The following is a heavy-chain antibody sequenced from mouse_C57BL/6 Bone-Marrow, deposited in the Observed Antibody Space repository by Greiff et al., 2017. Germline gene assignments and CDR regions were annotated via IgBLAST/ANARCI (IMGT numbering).Heavy chain of an antibody. CDR3: ASSPRSSSGWFAY. Sequence: VHLVESGPGLVAPSQSLSITCTVSGFSLTSYGVDWVRQSPGKGLEWLGVIWGVGSTNYTSALKSSLSISKDNSKSQVFLKMNSLQTDDTAMYYCASSPRSSSGWFAYWGQGTLVTVSA. CDR1: GFSLTSYG. CDR2: IWGVGST. V-gene: IGHV2-6*01. J-gene: IGHJ3*01. D-gene: IGHD3-2*02.